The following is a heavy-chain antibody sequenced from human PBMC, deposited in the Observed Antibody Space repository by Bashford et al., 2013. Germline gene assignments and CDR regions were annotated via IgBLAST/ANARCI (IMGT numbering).Heavy chain of an antibody. V-gene: IGHV1-2*02. CDR2: INPNNGDT. D-gene: IGHD2-8*01. Sequence: VASVKVSCKASGYTFTNYYMHWVRQAPGQGLEWMGWINPNNGDTNYAQRFQGRVTMTRDTSISTAYMDLTSLRSDDTAVYYCARDGPSVMVEFDYWGQGTLVTVSS. J-gene: IGHJ4*02. CDR1: GYTFTNYY. CDR3: ARDGPSVMVEFDY.